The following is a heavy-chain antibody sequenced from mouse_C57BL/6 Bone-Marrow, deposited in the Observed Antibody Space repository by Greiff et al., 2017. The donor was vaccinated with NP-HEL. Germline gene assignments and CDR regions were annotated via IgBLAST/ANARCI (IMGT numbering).Heavy chain of an antibody. V-gene: IGHV1-64*01. D-gene: IGHD4-1*01. Sequence: QVHVKQSGAELVKPGASVKLSCKASGYTFTSYWMHWVKQRPGQGLEWIGMIHPNSGSTNYNEKFKSKATLTVDKSSSTAYMQLSSLTSEDSAVYYCARTGSYWYFDVWGTGTTVTVSS. J-gene: IGHJ1*03. CDR3: ARTGSYWYFDV. CDR2: IHPNSGST. CDR1: GYTFTSYW.